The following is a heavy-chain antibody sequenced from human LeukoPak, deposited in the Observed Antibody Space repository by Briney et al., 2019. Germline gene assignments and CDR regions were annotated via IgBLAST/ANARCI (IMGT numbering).Heavy chain of an antibody. D-gene: IGHD2-2*03. Sequence: GGSLRLSCAASGFTSSSYAMSWVRQAPGKGLEWVSAISGSGGSTYYADSVKGRFTISRDNSKNTLYLQMNSLRAEDTAVYYCANGYCSSTSCSSLGVWWGQGTLVTVSS. CDR3: ANGYCSSTSCSSLGVW. CDR2: ISGSGGST. CDR1: GFTSSSYA. J-gene: IGHJ4*02. V-gene: IGHV3-23*01.